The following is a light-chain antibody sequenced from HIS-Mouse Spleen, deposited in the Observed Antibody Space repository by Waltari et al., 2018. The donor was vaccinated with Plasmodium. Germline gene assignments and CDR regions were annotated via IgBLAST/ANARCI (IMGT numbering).Light chain of an antibody. J-gene: IGLJ3*02. V-gene: IGLV3-27*01. Sequence: SYELTQPSSVSVSPGQTARITCSGDVLAKKYARWFQQKPGQAPVLVIYKYSERPSGSPERFSGSSSGTTVTLTISGAQVEDEADYYCYSAADNNWVFGGGTKLTVL. CDR2: KYS. CDR1: VLAKKY. CDR3: YSAADNNWV.